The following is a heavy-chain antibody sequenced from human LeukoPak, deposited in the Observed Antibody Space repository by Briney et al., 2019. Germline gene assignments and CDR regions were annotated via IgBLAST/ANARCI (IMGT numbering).Heavy chain of an antibody. V-gene: IGHV3-53*01. CDR3: ARVQSRWFGELLGYYFDY. CDR1: GFTVSSNY. CDR2: IYSGGST. Sequence: GGSLRLSCAASGFTVSSNYMSWVRQAPGKGLEWVSVIYSGGSTYYADSVKGRFTISRDNSKNTPYLQMNSLRAEDTAVYYCARVQSRWFGELLGYYFDYWGQGTLVTVSS. J-gene: IGHJ4*02. D-gene: IGHD3-10*01.